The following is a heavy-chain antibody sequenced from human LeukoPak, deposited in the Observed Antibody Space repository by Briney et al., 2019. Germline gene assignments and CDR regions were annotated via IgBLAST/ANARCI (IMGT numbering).Heavy chain of an antibody. V-gene: IGHV4-61*01. D-gene: IGHD5-18*01. J-gene: IGHJ3*02. Sequence: SETLSLTCTVSGGSISSGSYYWSWIRQPPGKGLEWIGYIYTSGSTNYNPSLKGRVTISVDTSKNQFSLKLSSVTAADTAVYYCARPGYSYGHDAFDIWGQGTMVTVSS. CDR3: ARPGYSYGHDAFDI. CDR1: GGSISSGSYY. CDR2: IYTSGST.